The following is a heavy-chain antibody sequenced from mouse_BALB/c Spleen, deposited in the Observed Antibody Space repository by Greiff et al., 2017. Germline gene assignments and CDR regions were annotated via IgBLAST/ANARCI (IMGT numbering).Heavy chain of an antibody. CDR2: IYYSGTI. D-gene: IGHD2-4*01. J-gene: IGHJ1*01. CDR1: GISITTGNYR. Sequence: EVKLQESGPGLVKPSQTVSLTCTVTGISITTGNYRWSWIRQFPGNKLEWIGYIYYSGTITYNPSLTSRTTITRDTSKNQFFLEMNSLTAEDTATYYCARLITRYFDVWGAGTTVTVSS. CDR3: ARLITRYFDV. V-gene: IGHV3-5*02.